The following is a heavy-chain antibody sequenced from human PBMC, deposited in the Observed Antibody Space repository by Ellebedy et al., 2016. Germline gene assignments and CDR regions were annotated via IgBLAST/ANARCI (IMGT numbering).Heavy chain of an antibody. CDR1: GFTFSSYG. Sequence: GGSLRLSXAASGFTFSSYGMHWVRQAPGKGLEWVAVISYDGSNKYYADSVKGRFTISRDNSKNTLYLQMNSLRAEDTAVYYCAKDHRVGSRRSYFQHWGQGTLVTVSS. CDR3: AKDHRVGSRRSYFQH. CDR2: ISYDGSNK. J-gene: IGHJ1*01. V-gene: IGHV3-30*18. D-gene: IGHD2-2*01.